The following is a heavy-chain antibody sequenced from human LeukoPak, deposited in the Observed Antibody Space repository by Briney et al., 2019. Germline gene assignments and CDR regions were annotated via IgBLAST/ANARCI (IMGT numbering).Heavy chain of an antibody. V-gene: IGHV3-30*18. CDR2: ISYDGSNK. CDR1: GFTFSSYG. CDR3: AKAGGYSSSSHYFDY. D-gene: IGHD6-6*01. Sequence: GGSLRLSCAASGFTFSSYGMHWVRQAPGKGLEWVAVISYDGSNKYYADSVKGRFTISRDNSKNTLYPQMNSLRAEDTAVYYCAKAGGYSSSSHYFDYWGQGTLVTVSS. J-gene: IGHJ4*02.